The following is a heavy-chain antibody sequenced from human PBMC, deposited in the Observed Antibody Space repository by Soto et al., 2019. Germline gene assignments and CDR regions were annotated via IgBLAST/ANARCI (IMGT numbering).Heavy chain of an antibody. CDR1: GGSISSGGYS. J-gene: IGHJ5*02. D-gene: IGHD2-2*01. CDR3: ARVPDR. V-gene: IGHV4-30-2*01. Sequence: SETLSLTCAVSGGSISSGGYSWSWIRQPPGKGLEWIGYIYHSGSTYYNPSLKSRVTISVDRSKNQFSLKLSSVTAADTTVYYCARVPDRWGQGTLVTVS. CDR2: IYHSGST.